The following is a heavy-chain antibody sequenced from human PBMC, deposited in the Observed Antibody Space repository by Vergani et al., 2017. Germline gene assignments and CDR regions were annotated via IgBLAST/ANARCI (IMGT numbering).Heavy chain of an antibody. V-gene: IGHV3-30*18. CDR3: AKDYEAARPGYYYYYYMDV. D-gene: IGHD6-6*01. CDR1: GFTFSSYG. CDR2: ISYDGSNK. J-gene: IGHJ6*03. Sequence: QVQLVESGGGVVQPGRSLRLSCAASGFTFSSYGMHWVRQAPGKGLEWVAVISYDGSNKYYADSVKGRFTISRDNSKNTLYLQMNSLRAEDTAVYSCAKDYEAARPGYYYYYYMDVWGKGTTVTVSS.